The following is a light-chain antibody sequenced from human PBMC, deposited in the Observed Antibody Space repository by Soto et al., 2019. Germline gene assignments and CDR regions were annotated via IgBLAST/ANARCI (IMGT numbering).Light chain of an antibody. CDR1: SSDIGGYNY. Sequence: QSVLTQPPSASGSPGQSVTISCTGTSSDIGGYNYVSWYQQHPRKAPKLIIYEVSKRPSGVTDRFSGSKSGNTASLTVSGLQAEDEADYYCTSYAGSNNLVFAGGTKLNVL. CDR2: EVS. V-gene: IGLV2-8*01. J-gene: IGLJ3*02. CDR3: TSYAGSNNLV.